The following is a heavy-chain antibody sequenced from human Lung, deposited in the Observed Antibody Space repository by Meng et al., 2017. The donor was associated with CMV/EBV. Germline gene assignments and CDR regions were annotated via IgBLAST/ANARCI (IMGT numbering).Heavy chain of an antibody. CDR2: ISDSGSPI. V-gene: IGHV3-48*03. D-gene: IGHD2-2*02. CDR1: GFTFSSYE. Sequence: GGSLRLSCAASGFTFSSYEMHWVRQAPGKGLEWVSYISDSGSPIYHADSVKGRFTISRDNAKNSLYLQMNSLRAEDTAAYYCARWGCSSNSCYTGKYSFDYWGQGXLVTVSS. CDR3: ARWGCSSNSCYTGKYSFDY. J-gene: IGHJ4*02.